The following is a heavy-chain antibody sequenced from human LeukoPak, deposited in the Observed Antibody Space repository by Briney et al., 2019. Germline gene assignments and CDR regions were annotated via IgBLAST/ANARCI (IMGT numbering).Heavy chain of an antibody. V-gene: IGHV4-59*12. CDR3: ARLITGTTTAFDI. CDR1: GGSISNYY. Sequence: PSETLSLTCTVSGGSISNYYWSWIRQPPGKGLEWIGYIYYSGSTHYNPSLKTRLTMSVDTSKNQFSLKLSSVTAADTAVYYCARLITGTTTAFDIWGQGTMVTVSS. CDR2: IYYSGST. J-gene: IGHJ3*02. D-gene: IGHD1-7*01.